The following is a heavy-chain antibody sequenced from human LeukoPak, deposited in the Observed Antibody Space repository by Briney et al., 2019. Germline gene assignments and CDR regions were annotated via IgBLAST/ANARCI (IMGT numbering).Heavy chain of an antibody. CDR1: GFAFSAYW. CDR3: SRGWIMGGRTEVALEY. J-gene: IGHJ4*02. V-gene: IGHV3-74*01. Sequence: GGSLRLSCVASGFAFSAYWMHWVRQAPGEGLVWVSRINGDGTETTYADSVKGRLSVSRDNAKNTVYLQMNSLRVEDTAVYYCSRGWIMGGRTEVALEYWGQGTLVTVPS. D-gene: IGHD1-1*01. CDR2: INGDGTET.